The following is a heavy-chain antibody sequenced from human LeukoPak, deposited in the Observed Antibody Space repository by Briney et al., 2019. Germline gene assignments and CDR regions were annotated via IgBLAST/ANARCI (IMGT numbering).Heavy chain of an antibody. Sequence: ASVKVSCKASGYTFTGYYMHWVRQAPGQGLEWMGWINPNTGGTKYAQRFQDRVTMTRDTSISTAYMEVSRLRYDDTAIYYCATEYCASSSCRFDSWGQGTLVTVSS. J-gene: IGHJ4*02. V-gene: IGHV1-2*02. CDR3: ATEYCASSSCRFDS. D-gene: IGHD2-2*01. CDR2: INPNTGGT. CDR1: GYTFTGYY.